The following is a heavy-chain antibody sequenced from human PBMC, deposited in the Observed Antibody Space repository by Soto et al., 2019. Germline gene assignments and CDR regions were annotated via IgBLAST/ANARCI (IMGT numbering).Heavy chain of an antibody. CDR3: ARVVVVIPLGYYYAMDV. D-gene: IGHD3-22*01. CDR2: ITSSSDTI. Sequence: EVQLVESGGGLVQPGGSLRLSCAASGFTFSSFHMNWVRQAPGRGLERVAYITSSSDTIYYSDSVKGRFTISRDNGKNSLFLQMNSLRDEDMAVYYCARVVVVIPLGYYYAMDVWGQGTTVTVSS. J-gene: IGHJ6*02. CDR1: GFTFSSFH. V-gene: IGHV3-48*02.